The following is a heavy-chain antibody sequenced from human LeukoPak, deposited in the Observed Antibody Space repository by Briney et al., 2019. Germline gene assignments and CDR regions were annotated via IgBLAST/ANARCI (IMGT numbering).Heavy chain of an antibody. CDR3: AKDRLPDDSSGYYHYEDY. CDR2: ISVSGGSK. CDR1: GFTFNTYS. D-gene: IGHD3-22*01. V-gene: IGHV3-23*01. Sequence: PGGSLRLSCASSGFTFNTYSVSWVRQAPGKGLEWVSYISVSGGSKYYADSVKGRFTISRDNSKNTLYLQMNSLRAEDTAVYYCAKDRLPDDSSGYYHYEDYWGQGTLVTVSS. J-gene: IGHJ4*02.